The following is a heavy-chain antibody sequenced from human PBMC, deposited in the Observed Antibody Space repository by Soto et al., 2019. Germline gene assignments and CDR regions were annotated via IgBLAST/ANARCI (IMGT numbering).Heavy chain of an antibody. Sequence: EVQLLESGGGLVQPGGSLRLSCAASGFTFSNYAMSWVRQAPGKGLEWVSAISGSGGSTYYADSVKGRFTISRDNSKNTLYLQMNSLRAEDTAVYYCAKVGYISSSFGMDVWGQGTTVTVSS. CDR3: AKVGYISSSFGMDV. J-gene: IGHJ6*02. CDR1: GFTFSNYA. D-gene: IGHD6-13*01. CDR2: ISGSGGST. V-gene: IGHV3-23*01.